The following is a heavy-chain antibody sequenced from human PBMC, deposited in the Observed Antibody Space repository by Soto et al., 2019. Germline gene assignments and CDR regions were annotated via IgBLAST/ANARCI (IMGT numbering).Heavy chain of an antibody. CDR3: ARQTKAFDF. J-gene: IGHJ4*02. V-gene: IGHV4-4*07. Sequence: SETLSLTCTVSGGSISSYYWSRIRQPAGKGLEWIGRIYISGSTNYNPSLKSRVTMSVDTSKNKLSLKLRSVTAADTAVYYCARQTKAFDFWGQGTLVTVSS. CDR1: GGSISSYY. CDR2: IYISGST.